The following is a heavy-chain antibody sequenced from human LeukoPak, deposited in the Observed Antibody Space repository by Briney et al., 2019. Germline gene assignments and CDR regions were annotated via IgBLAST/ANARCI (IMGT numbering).Heavy chain of an antibody. D-gene: IGHD3-10*01. V-gene: IGHV3-48*03. CDR1: GFTFSSYE. J-gene: IGHJ4*02. Sequence: GGSLRLSCAASGFTFSSYEMNWVRQPPGKGLEWVSYISSSGSTIYYADSVKGRFTISRDNAKNSLYLQMNSLRAEDTAVYYCASGYGSGSYYNRNYFDYWGQGTLVTVSS. CDR3: ASGYGSGSYYNRNYFDY. CDR2: ISSSGSTI.